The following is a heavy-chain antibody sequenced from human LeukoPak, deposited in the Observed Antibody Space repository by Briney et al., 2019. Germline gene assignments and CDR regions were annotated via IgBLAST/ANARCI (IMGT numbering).Heavy chain of an antibody. CDR3: ARHAGECSGGNCYIGY. D-gene: IGHD2-15*01. CDR2: IYPGDSDT. Sequence: PGESLKISCKGSGYSFTSYWIGWVRQMPGKGLEWMGIIYPGDSDTRYSPSFQGQVTISVDKSISSAYVQWSSLKASDTAMYYCARHAGECSGGNCYIGYWGQGTLVTVSP. CDR1: GYSFTSYW. V-gene: IGHV5-51*01. J-gene: IGHJ4*02.